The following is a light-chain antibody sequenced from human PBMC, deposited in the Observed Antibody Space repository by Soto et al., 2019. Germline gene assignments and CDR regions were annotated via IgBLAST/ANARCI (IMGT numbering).Light chain of an antibody. CDR2: DAS. Sequence: IVLTQCPATLSWSPGERATLSGRASQSVSSYLAWYQQKPGQAPRLLIYDASNRATGIPARFSGRGSGTDFTLSISSLEPEDFAVYYCQQRSNWPIAFGQGTRLEIK. CDR3: QQRSNWPIA. CDR1: QSVSSY. J-gene: IGKJ5*01. V-gene: IGKV3-11*01.